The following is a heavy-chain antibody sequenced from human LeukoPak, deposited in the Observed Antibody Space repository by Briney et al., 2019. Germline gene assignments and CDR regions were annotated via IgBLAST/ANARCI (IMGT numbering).Heavy chain of an antibody. V-gene: IGHV3-30-3*01. CDR3: AREAYGDYHFDM. Sequence: GGSLRLSCAASGFTFGHYAMHWVRQAPGKGLEWLAVISYDASNEYYADSVKGRFIISRDNPKKTLYLQMNSLRVEDTAVYYCAREAYGDYHFDMWGQGTMVTVST. J-gene: IGHJ3*02. CDR1: GFTFGHYA. D-gene: IGHD4-17*01. CDR2: ISYDASNE.